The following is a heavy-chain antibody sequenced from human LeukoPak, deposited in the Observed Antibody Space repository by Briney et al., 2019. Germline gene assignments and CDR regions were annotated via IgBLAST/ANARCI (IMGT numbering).Heavy chain of an antibody. D-gene: IGHD1-26*01. Sequence: VASVKVSCKASGGTFNSYAISWVRQAPGQGLEWMGGIIPIFGTANYAQKFQGRVTITTDESTSTAYMELSSLRSEDTAVYYCARDTFPSGSYGYWGQGTLVTVSS. CDR3: ARDTFPSGSYGY. J-gene: IGHJ4*02. CDR2: IIPIFGTA. CDR1: GGTFNSYA. V-gene: IGHV1-69*05.